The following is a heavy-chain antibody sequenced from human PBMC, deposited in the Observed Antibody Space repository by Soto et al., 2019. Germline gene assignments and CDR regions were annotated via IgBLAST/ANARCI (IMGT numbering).Heavy chain of an antibody. Sequence: GGSLRLSCAASGFTFSSYGMHWVRQAPGKGLEWVAVIWYDGSNKYYADSVKGRFTISRDNSKNTLYLQMNSLRAEDTAVYYCARELATVTTRWFDPWGQGTLVTVSS. D-gene: IGHD4-17*01. CDR1: GFTFSSYG. CDR3: ARELATVTTRWFDP. CDR2: IWYDGSNK. V-gene: IGHV3-33*01. J-gene: IGHJ5*02.